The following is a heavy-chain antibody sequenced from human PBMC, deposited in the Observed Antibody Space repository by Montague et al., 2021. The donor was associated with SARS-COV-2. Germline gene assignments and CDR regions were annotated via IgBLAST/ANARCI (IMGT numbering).Heavy chain of an antibody. CDR1: DFTFSSYE. J-gene: IGHJ6*02. Sequence: SLRLSCAVSDFTFSSYEMNWVRQAPGKGLEWVSYISSGGRAIYYADSVKGRFTLSGDNAKNSLSLQMNSLRAEDTAVYYCARESSSRHGMDVWGHGTTVTVSS. V-gene: IGHV3-48*03. CDR2: ISSGGRAI. D-gene: IGHD6-13*01. CDR3: ARESSSRHGMDV.